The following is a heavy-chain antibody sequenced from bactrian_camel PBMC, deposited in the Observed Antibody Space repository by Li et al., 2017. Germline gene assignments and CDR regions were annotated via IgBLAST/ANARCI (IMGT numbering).Heavy chain of an antibody. CDR1: GFTFSSYG. Sequence: HVQLVESGGGSVQAAGSLRLSCTASGFTFSSYGMSWVRQAPGKGLEWVSSIYSEDSNTYYVDSVKDQFTISRDSAKSTVYLQMNSLKSEDTALYYCATRAYCSGGYCTRRSEMEEAFGYWGQGTQVTVS. V-gene: IGHV3-2*01. J-gene: IGHJ6*01. D-gene: IGHD2*01. CDR3: ATRAYCSGGYCTRRSEMEEAFGY. CDR2: IYSEDSNT.